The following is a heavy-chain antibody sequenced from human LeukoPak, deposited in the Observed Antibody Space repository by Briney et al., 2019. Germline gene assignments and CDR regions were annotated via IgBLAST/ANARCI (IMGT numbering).Heavy chain of an antibody. CDR1: GFAFSSYA. D-gene: IGHD3-22*01. J-gene: IGHJ4*02. CDR2: ISGRGEST. CDR3: AKETRESRLANYFYDSSGYSNIDS. V-gene: IGHV3-23*01. Sequence: GGSLRLSCAASGFAFSSYAMIWVRQAPGKGLEWVASISGRGESTNYADSVKGRFTISRDNSRNTLYLQMNGLRAEDTAVYYCAKETRESRLANYFYDSSGYSNIDSWGQGTLVIVSS.